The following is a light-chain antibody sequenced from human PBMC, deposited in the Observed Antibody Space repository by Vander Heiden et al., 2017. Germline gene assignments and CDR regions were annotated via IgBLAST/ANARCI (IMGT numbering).Light chain of an antibody. V-gene: IGKV3-11*01. Sequence: EIVLTQSPPTLSLSPGERATLPCRASQSVSSYLAWYQQKPGQAPTVLIYDASNRATGIPATFSGSGSWTDFTLTIISLEPEDFAVYFYQHRSNGLGFTFGPGTKVDIK. J-gene: IGKJ3*01. CDR3: QHRSNGLGFT. CDR1: QSVSSY. CDR2: DAS.